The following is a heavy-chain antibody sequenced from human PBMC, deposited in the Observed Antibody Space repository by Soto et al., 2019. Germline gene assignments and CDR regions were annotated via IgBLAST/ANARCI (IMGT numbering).Heavy chain of an antibody. CDR3: ARDLAHSDDYSDYVYGY. CDR2: ISYDGSNK. Sequence: QVQLVESGGGVVQPGRSLRLSCAASGFTFSSYAMHWVRQAPGKGLEWVAVISYDGSNKYYADSVKGRFTISRDNSKNTLYLQMNSLRAEDTAVYYCARDLAHSDDYSDYVYGYWGQGTLVTVSS. CDR1: GFTFSSYA. D-gene: IGHD4-17*01. J-gene: IGHJ4*02. V-gene: IGHV3-30-3*01.